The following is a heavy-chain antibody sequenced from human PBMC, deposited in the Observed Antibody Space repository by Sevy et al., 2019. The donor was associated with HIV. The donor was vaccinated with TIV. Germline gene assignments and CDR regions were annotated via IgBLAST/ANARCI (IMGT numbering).Heavy chain of an antibody. Sequence: ASVKVSCKASGYTFTGYYVHWLRQAPGQVLEWMGWINPKTGGTYFAKKFQDRVTMTTGTSITTAYMELSGLRFDDTAVYYCARMGDYFDTSGYYPLKYWGQGTLVTVSS. CDR1: GYTFTGYY. J-gene: IGHJ4*02. D-gene: IGHD3-22*01. CDR3: ARMGDYFDTSGYYPLKY. CDR2: INPKTGGT. V-gene: IGHV1-2*02.